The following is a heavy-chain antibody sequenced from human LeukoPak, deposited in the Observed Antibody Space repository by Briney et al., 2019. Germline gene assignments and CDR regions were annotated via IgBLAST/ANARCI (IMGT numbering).Heavy chain of an antibody. CDR1: GYIFTESY. CDR2: INPIGGGT. CDR3: ARGTTEGDY. D-gene: IGHD1-1*01. Sequence: ASVKVSCKASGYIFTESYIQWVRQAPGQGLEWVGRINPIGGGTNYAQSFEGRVTMTRDTSISTAYMELSRLTSDDTAIYYRARGTTEGDYWGRGTLITVSS. J-gene: IGHJ4*02. V-gene: IGHV1-2*06.